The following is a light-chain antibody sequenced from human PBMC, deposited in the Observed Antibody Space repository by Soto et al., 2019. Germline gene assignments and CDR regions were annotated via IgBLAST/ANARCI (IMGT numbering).Light chain of an antibody. CDR3: QQSYSTPG. J-gene: IGKJ5*01. Sequence: DIQMTQSPSSLSASVGDRVTITCRASQSISSYLNWYQQKPGKAPKLLIYAASSLQSGVPSRFSGSGSGTDFTLTISSLQPEDFAIYYCQQSYSTPGFGQGTRLEIK. V-gene: IGKV1-39*01. CDR1: QSISSY. CDR2: AAS.